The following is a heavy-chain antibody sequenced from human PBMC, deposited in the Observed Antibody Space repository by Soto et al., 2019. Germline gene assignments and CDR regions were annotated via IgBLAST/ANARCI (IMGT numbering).Heavy chain of an antibody. J-gene: IGHJ4*02. V-gene: IGHV1-18*04. CDR2: ISGYSGSS. Sequence: QVLLVQSGAEVRKPGASVKVSCKTSGYSFTNHGISWVRQAPGQGLEWMGWISGYSGSSRYAQKSQGRVAMTIDTSTSTAYMELRILRPDDTAMYFCARVGGQLPLYFDYWGQGTLVTVSS. CDR1: GYSFTNHG. CDR3: ARVGGQLPLYFDY. D-gene: IGHD2-2*01.